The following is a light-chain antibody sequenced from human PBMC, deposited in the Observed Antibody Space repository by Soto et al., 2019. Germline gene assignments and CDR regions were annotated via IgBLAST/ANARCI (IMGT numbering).Light chain of an antibody. J-gene: IGKJ3*01. CDR1: QSVLYSSNSKNY. V-gene: IGKV4-1*01. Sequence: DIVMTQSPDSLGVSLGERATINCKSSQSVLYSSNSKNYLAWYQQKPGQPPKLLIYWASTRESGVPDRFSGGGSGTDFTLTIISLQAEDVAVYYCQQYYSTPPITFGPGTKVDIK. CDR3: QQYYSTPPIT. CDR2: WAS.